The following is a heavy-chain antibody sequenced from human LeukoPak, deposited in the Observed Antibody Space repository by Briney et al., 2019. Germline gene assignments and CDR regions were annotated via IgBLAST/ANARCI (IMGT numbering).Heavy chain of an antibody. V-gene: IGHV4-4*07. J-gene: IGHJ5*02. CDR2: ISASGST. CDR3: ARGMAAAYDYNWFDP. D-gene: IGHD5-12*01. Sequence: SETLSFTCTVSGGSINTYYWSWIRQPAGKGLEWIGRISASGSTRYNPSLKSRVTMSVDTSKNQFSLKLNSVTATDTAVYFCARGMAAAYDYNWFDPWGQGTLVTVSS. CDR1: GGSINTYY.